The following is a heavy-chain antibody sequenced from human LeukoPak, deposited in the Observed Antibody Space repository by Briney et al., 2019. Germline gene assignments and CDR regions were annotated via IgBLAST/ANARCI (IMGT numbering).Heavy chain of an antibody. D-gene: IGHD3-10*01. J-gene: IGHJ4*02. CDR2: IRYDGSNK. CDR1: GFTFSSYG. V-gene: IGHV3-30*02. CDR3: ARGPPYGSGSGFFDY. Sequence: SGGSLRLSCAASGFTFSSYGMHWVRQAPGKGLEWVAFIRYDGSNKYYADSVEGRFTISRDSASNSLHLQMNNVRVEDTAVYYCARGPPYGSGSGFFDYWGQGTLVTVSS.